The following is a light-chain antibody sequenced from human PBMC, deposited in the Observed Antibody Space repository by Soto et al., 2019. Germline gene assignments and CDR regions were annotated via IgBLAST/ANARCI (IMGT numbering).Light chain of an antibody. Sequence: QSVLTQPPSASGTPGQRVTISCSGSSSNIGRNTVHWYQQLPGTAPNVLIYTNDKRPSGVPDRFSGSKSGTSASLAISGLQSEDEADYYCAAWDDSLKSHVFGTGTKVTVL. CDR2: TND. CDR3: AAWDDSLKSHV. J-gene: IGLJ1*01. CDR1: SSNIGRNT. V-gene: IGLV1-44*01.